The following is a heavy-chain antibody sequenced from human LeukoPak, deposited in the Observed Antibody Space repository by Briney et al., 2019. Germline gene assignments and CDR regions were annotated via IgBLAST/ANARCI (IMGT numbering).Heavy chain of an antibody. J-gene: IGHJ1*01. CDR2: ISGDSGGT. CDR3: ARGERMTYYYDSSGYYPPMEH. V-gene: IGHV3-23*01. D-gene: IGHD3-22*01. Sequence: GGSLRLSCAASGFTFSSFGMSWVRQAPGKGLERVSSISGDSGGTYYAESVKGRFTISRDNAKNSLYLQMNSLRAEDTAVYYCARGERMTYYYDSSGYYPPMEHWGQGTLVTVSS. CDR1: GFTFSSFG.